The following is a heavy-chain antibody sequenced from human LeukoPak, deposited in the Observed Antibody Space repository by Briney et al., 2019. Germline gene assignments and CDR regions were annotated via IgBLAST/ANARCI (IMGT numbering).Heavy chain of an antibody. CDR1: GFTFSSYA. CDR3: ATTVTKVLSWYFDL. Sequence: GGPLRLSCAASGFTFSSYAMSWVRQAPGKGLEWVSAISGSGGSTYYADSVKGRFTISRDNSKNTLYLQMNSLRAEDTAVYYCATTVTKVLSWYFDLWGRGTLVTVSS. V-gene: IGHV3-23*01. J-gene: IGHJ2*01. CDR2: ISGSGGST. D-gene: IGHD4-17*01.